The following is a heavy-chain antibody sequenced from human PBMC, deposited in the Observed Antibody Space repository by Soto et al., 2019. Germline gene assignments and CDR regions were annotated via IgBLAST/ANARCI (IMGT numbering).Heavy chain of an antibody. CDR2: MSHSGGT. V-gene: IGHV4-34*01. J-gene: IGHJ3*02. D-gene: IGHD1-1*01. CDR3: ARVERGTATTVVDAFDI. Sequence: QVQLQQWGAGLLKPSETLSLTCAVFGGSVNSGNYYWSWIRQPPGKGLDWIGEMSHSGGTHFNPSLKSRVTTSVDTSKNQISLKMSSVTAADTALYYCARVERGTATTVVDAFDIWGPGTMVTVSS. CDR1: GGSVNSGNYY.